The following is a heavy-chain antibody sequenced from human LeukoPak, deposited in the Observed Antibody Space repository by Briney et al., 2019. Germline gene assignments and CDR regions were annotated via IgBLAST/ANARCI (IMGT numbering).Heavy chain of an antibody. Sequence: GGSLRLSCAASGFTFSSYWMHWVRQVPGKGLVWVARINTYGTSTTYGDSVEGRFTISRDNAKNTPDLEMNSLRDDDTAVYYCARGSTTVTTKDWFDPWGQGTQVTVSS. J-gene: IGHJ5*02. CDR3: ARGSTTVTTKDWFDP. CDR1: GFTFSSYW. CDR2: INTYGTST. V-gene: IGHV3-74*03. D-gene: IGHD4-17*01.